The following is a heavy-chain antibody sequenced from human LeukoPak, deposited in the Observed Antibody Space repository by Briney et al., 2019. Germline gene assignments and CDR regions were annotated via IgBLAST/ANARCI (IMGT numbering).Heavy chain of an antibody. CDR3: ARAPNGDYFNWFDP. CDR2: IYYSGST. D-gene: IGHD4-17*01. Sequence: SETLSLTCTVSGGSISSYYRSWIRQPPGKGLEWIGYIYYSGSTNYNPSLKSRVTISVDTSKNQFSLKLSSVTAADTAVYYCARAPNGDYFNWFDPWGQGTLVTVSS. J-gene: IGHJ5*02. V-gene: IGHV4-59*01. CDR1: GGSISSYY.